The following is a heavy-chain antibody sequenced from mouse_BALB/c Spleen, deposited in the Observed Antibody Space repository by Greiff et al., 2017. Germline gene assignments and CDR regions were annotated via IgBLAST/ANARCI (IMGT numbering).Heavy chain of an antibody. CDR3: ARGEPYYAMDY. CDR2: ISYSGST. Sequence: EVKLEESGPGLVKPSQSLSLTCTVTGYSITSDYAWNWIRQFPGNKLEWMGYISYSGSTSYNPSLKSRISITRDTSKNQFFLQLNSVTTEDTATYYCARGEPYYAMDYWGQGTSVTVSS. CDR1: GYSITSDYA. J-gene: IGHJ4*01. V-gene: IGHV3-2*02.